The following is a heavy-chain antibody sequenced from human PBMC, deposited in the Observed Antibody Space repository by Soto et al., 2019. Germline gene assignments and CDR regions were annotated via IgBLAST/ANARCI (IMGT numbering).Heavy chain of an antibody. CDR2: VWADGRTK. Sequence: PGGSLRLSCAASAFTFSTYGMHLVRQAPGKGLEWVAIVWADGRTKYYADSVKGRFTISRDNSENTVYLQMNSLRVEDTAVYYCAREGQPVDGYGLDVWGQGTTVTVSS. CDR3: AREGQPVDGYGLDV. V-gene: IGHV3-33*01. J-gene: IGHJ6*02. D-gene: IGHD1-1*01. CDR1: AFTFSTYG.